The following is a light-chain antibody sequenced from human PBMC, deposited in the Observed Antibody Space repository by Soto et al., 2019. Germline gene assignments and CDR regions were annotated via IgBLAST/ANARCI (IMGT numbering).Light chain of an antibody. CDR2: HVT. CDR1: SVDVGDYNS. J-gene: IGLJ1*01. V-gene: IGLV2-14*03. Sequence: QSVLTQPASVSGSPGQSITISCTGSSVDVGDYNSVSWYQQHPGKAPKVMIYHVTIRASGVSNRCSGSKSGNTASLTISGLQAEDEADYYCSSYSHSPPSYVFGTGTKVTVL. CDR3: SSYSHSPPSYV.